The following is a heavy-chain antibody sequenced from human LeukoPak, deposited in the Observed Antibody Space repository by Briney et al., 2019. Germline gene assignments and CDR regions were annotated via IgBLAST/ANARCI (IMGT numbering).Heavy chain of an antibody. CDR3: ARIVATIRWNWFDP. J-gene: IGHJ5*02. V-gene: IGHV4-39*07. D-gene: IGHD5-12*01. CDR2: IYYSGST. CDR1: GGSITSSSYY. Sequence: SETLSLTCTVSGGSITSSSYYWGWIRQPPGNGLEWIGSIYYSGSTYYNPSLKSRVTISVDTSKNQFSLKLSSVTAADTAVYYCARIVATIRWNWFDPWGQGTLVTVSS.